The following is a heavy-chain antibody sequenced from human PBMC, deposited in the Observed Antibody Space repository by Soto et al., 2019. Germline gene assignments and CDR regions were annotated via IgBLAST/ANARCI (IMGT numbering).Heavy chain of an antibody. CDR3: ARGLYYGSG. V-gene: IGHV1-2*02. Sequence: GRVKVSCKASGYTFTGYYMHWVRQAPGQGLEWMGWINPNSGATNYAQRFQGRVTMTRDTSISTAYMELSRLRSDDTAVYYCARGLYYGSGWVQGTLVTVS. CDR2: INPNSGAT. J-gene: IGHJ4*02. D-gene: IGHD3-10*01. CDR1: GYTFTGYY.